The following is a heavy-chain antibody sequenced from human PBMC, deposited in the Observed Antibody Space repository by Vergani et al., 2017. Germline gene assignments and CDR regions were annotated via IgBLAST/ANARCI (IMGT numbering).Heavy chain of an antibody. D-gene: IGHD2-15*01. J-gene: IGHJ6*02. CDR3: ARDRSPCSGGSCYPHYYYYYGMDV. CDR1: GGTFSSCA. Sequence: QVQLVQSGAEVKKPGSSVKVSCKASGGTFSSCAISWVRQAPGQGLEWMGRIIPIFGTANYAQKFQGRVTITADESTSTAYMELSSLRSEDTAVYYCARDRSPCSGGSCYPHYYYYYGMDVWGQGTTVTVSS. V-gene: IGHV1-69*13. CDR2: IIPIFGTA.